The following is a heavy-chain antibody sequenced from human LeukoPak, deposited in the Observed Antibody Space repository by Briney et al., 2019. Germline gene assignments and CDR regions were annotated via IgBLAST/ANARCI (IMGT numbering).Heavy chain of an antibody. V-gene: IGHV1-69*13. CDR1: GGTFSSYA. CDR2: IIPIFGTA. Sequence: SVKVSCKASGGTFSSYAISWVRQAPGQGLEWMGGIIPIFGTANYAQKFQGRVTITVDESTSTAYMELSSLRSEDTAVYYCARGRVPAATYNWFDPWGQGTLVTVSS. D-gene: IGHD2-2*01. J-gene: IGHJ5*02. CDR3: ARGRVPAATYNWFDP.